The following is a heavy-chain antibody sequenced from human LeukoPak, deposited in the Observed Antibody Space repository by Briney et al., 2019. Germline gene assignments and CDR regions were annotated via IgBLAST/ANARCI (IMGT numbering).Heavy chain of an antibody. Sequence: GRSLRLSCAASGFTFDDYAMHWVRQAPGNGLEWVSGISWNSGSIGYADSVKGRFTISRDNAKNSLYLQMNSLRAEDTALYYCAKDAQWLSRGGAFDIWGQGTMVTVSS. CDR1: GFTFDDYA. V-gene: IGHV3-9*01. CDR3: AKDAQWLSRGGAFDI. J-gene: IGHJ3*02. CDR2: ISWNSGSI. D-gene: IGHD6-19*01.